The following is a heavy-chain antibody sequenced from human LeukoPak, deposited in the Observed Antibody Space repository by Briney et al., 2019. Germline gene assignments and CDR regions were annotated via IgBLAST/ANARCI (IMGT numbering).Heavy chain of an antibody. Sequence: ARGSPRLSCAASGFTFSSYWMSWVRQAPGKGLEWVANIKQDGSGKYYVESVKGRFTISRDNAKNSLYLQMNSLRAEDTAVYYCARWVTTPYYGMDVWGQGTTVTVSS. J-gene: IGHJ6*02. D-gene: IGHD4-17*01. CDR2: IKQDGSGK. CDR3: ARWVTTPYYGMDV. V-gene: IGHV3-7*05. CDR1: GFTFSSYW.